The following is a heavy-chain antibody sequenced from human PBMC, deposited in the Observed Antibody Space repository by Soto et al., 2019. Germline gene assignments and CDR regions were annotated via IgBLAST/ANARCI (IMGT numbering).Heavy chain of an antibody. J-gene: IGHJ4*02. V-gene: IGHV1-69*11. CDR3: AIGYQPILPLAF. CDR2: IIPILRTT. CDR1: GNTLSSYA. Sequence: QVQLVQSGAEVKKPGSSVKVSCKASGNTLSSYAFTWLRQAPGKVLELMGTIIPILRTTEYEQQFQGRVTITADESTTTVYMGLSGPTSGDTGIYCCAIGYQPILPLAFWGQGTLVTVSS. D-gene: IGHD2-15*01.